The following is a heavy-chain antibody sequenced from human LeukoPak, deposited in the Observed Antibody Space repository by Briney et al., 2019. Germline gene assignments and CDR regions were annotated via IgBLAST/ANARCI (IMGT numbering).Heavy chain of an antibody. CDR3: ARGVLGPGYGSSWHDY. CDR1: GGSFSGYY. J-gene: IGHJ4*02. Sequence: PSETLSLTCAVYGGSFSGYYWSWIRQPPGKGLEWIGEINHSGSTNYNPSLKSRVTISVDTSKKQFSLKLSSVTAADTAVYYCARGVLGPGYGSSWHDYWGQGTLVTVSS. V-gene: IGHV4-34*01. D-gene: IGHD6-13*01. CDR2: INHSGST.